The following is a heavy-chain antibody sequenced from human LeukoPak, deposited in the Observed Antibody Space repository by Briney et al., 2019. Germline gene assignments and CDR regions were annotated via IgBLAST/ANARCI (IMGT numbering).Heavy chain of an antibody. CDR1: GGSISNYY. J-gene: IGHJ4*02. CDR2: IYYSGTT. CDR3: ARIRRGCSYGYGDY. V-gene: IGHV4-59*08. Sequence: KSSETLSLTCTVSGGSISNYYWNWIRQPPGKGLEWIGYIYYSGTTNYNPSLKSRVSMSVDTSKDQFSLKLSSVTAADTAVYYCARIRRGCSYGYGDYWGQGTLVTVSS. D-gene: IGHD5-18*01.